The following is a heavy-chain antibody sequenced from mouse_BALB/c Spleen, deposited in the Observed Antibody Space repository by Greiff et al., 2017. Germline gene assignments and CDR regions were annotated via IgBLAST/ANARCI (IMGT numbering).Heavy chain of an antibody. V-gene: IGHV5-9-4*01. J-gene: IGHJ3*01. CDR1: GFTFSSYA. D-gene: IGHD1-2*01. CDR2: ISSGGSYT. CDR3: ARFTTATGAWFAY. Sequence: EVQLVESGGGLVKPGGSLKLSCAASGFTFSSYAMSWVRQSPEKRLEWVAEISSGGSYTYYPDTVTGRFTISRDNAKNTLYLEMSSLRSEDTAMYYCARFTTATGAWFAYWGQGTLVTVSA.